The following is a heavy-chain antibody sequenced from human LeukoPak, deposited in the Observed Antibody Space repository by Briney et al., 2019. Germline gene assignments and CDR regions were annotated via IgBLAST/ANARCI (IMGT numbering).Heavy chain of an antibody. CDR1: GGTFSSYA. Sequence: ASVKVSCKASGGTFSSYAISWVRQAPGQGLEWMGGIIPIFGTANYAQKFQGRVTITPDKSTSTAYMELSSLRSEDTAVYYCASWQMTTVTTLAFDIWGQGTMVTVSS. J-gene: IGHJ3*02. V-gene: IGHV1-69*06. D-gene: IGHD4-17*01. CDR2: IIPIFGTA. CDR3: ASWQMTTVTTLAFDI.